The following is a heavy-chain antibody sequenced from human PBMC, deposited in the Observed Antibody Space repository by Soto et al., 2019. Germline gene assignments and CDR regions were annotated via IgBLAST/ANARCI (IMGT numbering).Heavy chain of an antibody. Sequence: QVQLQESGPGLVKPSETLSLTCTVSGGSITPSYWSWIRQPPGKGLEWIGYIYHTGSVNYIPSLRGRVTMSVDPSKNQLSLKLSSVTAADTAVYYCGRFDGAKSREIVDYWGQGTLVTVSS. CDR2: IYHTGSV. CDR3: GRFDGAKSREIVDY. J-gene: IGHJ4*02. CDR1: GGSITPSY. D-gene: IGHD2-8*01. V-gene: IGHV4-59*01.